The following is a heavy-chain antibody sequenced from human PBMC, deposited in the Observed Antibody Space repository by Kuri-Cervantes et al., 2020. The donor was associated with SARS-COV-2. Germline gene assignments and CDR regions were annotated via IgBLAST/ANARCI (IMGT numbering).Heavy chain of an antibody. CDR1: GYSISSGYY. J-gene: IGHJ4*02. D-gene: IGHD2-2*01. Sequence: GSLRLPCTVSGYSISSGYYWGWTRQPPGKGLEWNGSIYHSGSTYYNPSLKSRVTISVDTSKNQFSLKLSSVTAADTAGYYCARVWCSSTSCYYFDYLGQGTLVTVSS. CDR3: ARVWCSSTSCYYFDY. CDR2: IYHSGST. V-gene: IGHV4-38-2*02.